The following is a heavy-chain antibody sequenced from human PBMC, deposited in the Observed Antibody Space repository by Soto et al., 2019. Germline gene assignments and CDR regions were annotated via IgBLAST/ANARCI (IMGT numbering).Heavy chain of an antibody. CDR3: ARYPNIVVTRRDVYYFYVNSF. CDR1: GFTFSSYW. Sequence: HPGGSLRLSCAASGFTFSSYWMSWVRQAPGKGLEWVANIKQDGSEKYYVDSVKGRFTISRDNAKNSLYLQMNSLRAEDTAVYYCARYPNIVVTRRDVYYFYVNSFRAQGTTDPGS. V-gene: IGHV3-7*01. J-gene: IGHJ6*02. D-gene: IGHD5-12*01. CDR2: IKQDGSEK.